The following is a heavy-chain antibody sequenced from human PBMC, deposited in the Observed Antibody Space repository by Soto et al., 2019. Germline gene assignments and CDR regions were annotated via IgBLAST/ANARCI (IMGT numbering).Heavy chain of an antibody. CDR3: ARGRYGDY. CDR1: GYGFTTYG. CDR2: ISAHNGNT. J-gene: IGHJ4*02. Sequence: QVHLVQSRAEVKKPGASVKVSCKGSGYGFTTYGIAWVRQAPGQGLEWMAWISAHNGNTNYAQKLQGRVTVTRDTSTSIAYMELRSLRSDDTAVYYCARGRYGDYWGQGALVTVSS. V-gene: IGHV1-18*01. D-gene: IGHD1-1*01.